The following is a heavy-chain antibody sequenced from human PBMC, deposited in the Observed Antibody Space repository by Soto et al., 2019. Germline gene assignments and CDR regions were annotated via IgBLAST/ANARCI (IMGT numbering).Heavy chain of an antibody. Sequence: ASVKVSCKASGYSFTSLDINWVRQTAGQGLEWMGWMEPSTGRTGYAQKFQGRVTMTRDTSINTAYMELTTLTSDDTAFYYCARGVSAGVDYWGQGTLVTVS. CDR1: GYSFTSLD. CDR3: ARGVSAGVDY. D-gene: IGHD1-26*01. V-gene: IGHV1-8*01. J-gene: IGHJ4*02. CDR2: MEPSTGRT.